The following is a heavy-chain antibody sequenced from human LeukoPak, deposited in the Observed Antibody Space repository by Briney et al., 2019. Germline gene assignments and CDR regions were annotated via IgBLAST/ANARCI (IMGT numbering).Heavy chain of an antibody. D-gene: IGHD4-17*01. CDR3: ARDNNHYGDYVYWFDP. V-gene: IGHV4-61*08. CDR2: IYYSGST. J-gene: IGHJ5*02. Sequence: SETLSLTCTVSGGSISSGGYYWSWIRPHPGKGLEWIGYIYYSGSTYYNPSLKSRVTLSVDTSKNQFSLKLSSVTAADTAVYYCARDNNHYGDYVYWFDPWGQGTLVTVSS. CDR1: GGSISSGGYY.